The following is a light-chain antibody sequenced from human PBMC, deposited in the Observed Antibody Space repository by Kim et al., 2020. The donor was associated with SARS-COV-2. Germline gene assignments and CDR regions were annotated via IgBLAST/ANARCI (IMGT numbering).Light chain of an antibody. CDR1: VLAKKY. CDR3: YSAADNNWV. V-gene: IGLV3-27*01. Sequence: VSPGQTARFTCSGDVLAKKYARWFQQKPGQAPVLVISQASERPSGIPERFSGSSSGTTVTLTIRGAQVEDEADYYCYSAADNNWVFGGGTQLTIL. CDR2: QAS. J-gene: IGLJ3*02.